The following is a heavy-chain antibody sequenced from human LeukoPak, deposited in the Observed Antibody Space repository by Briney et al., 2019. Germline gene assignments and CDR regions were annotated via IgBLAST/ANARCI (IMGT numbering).Heavy chain of an antibody. Sequence: PSETLSLTCTVSGGSISSYYWSWIRQPPGKGLEWIGSIYHSGSTYYNPSLKSRVTISVDTSKNQFSLKLSSVTAADTAVYYCARATLVGATSWYFDLWGRGTLVTVSS. CDR2: IYHSGST. CDR3: ARATLVGATSWYFDL. D-gene: IGHD1-26*01. J-gene: IGHJ2*01. V-gene: IGHV4-59*08. CDR1: GGSISSYY.